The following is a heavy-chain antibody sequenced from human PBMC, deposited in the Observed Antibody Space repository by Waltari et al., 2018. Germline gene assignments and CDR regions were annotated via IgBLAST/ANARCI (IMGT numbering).Heavy chain of an antibody. CDR3: ARWGDFDY. Sequence: EVQLVESGGGLVQPGGSLRLSCAAAGFTVSSNYMSWVRRAPGKGLEGVSVIYSGGSTYYADSVKGRFTISRDNSKNTLYLQMNSLRAEDTAVYYCARWGDFDYWGQGTLVTVSS. CDR1: GFTVSSNY. CDR2: IYSGGST. V-gene: IGHV3-66*02. J-gene: IGHJ4*02. D-gene: IGHD3-16*01.